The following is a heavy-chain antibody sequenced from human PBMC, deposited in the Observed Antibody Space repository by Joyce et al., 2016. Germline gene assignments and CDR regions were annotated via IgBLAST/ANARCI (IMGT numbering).Heavy chain of an antibody. CDR3: ARHRESGSNYYFYYALDV. D-gene: IGHD1-26*01. CDR1: GSSITSRSHD. Sequence: QLQQSGPGLVKPSETLSLTCTVSGSSITSRSHDWGWIRQSPGTGLEWLGSLFYTGSTYYNPSLQSRVSMSIDASKNEFSLRLSSVTTADTAVYYCARHRESGSNYYFYYALDVWGQGTTVTVSS. J-gene: IGHJ6*02. CDR2: LFYTGST. V-gene: IGHV4-39*01.